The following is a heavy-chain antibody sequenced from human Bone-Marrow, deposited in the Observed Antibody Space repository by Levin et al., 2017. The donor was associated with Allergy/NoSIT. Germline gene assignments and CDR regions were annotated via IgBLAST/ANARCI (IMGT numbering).Heavy chain of an antibody. V-gene: IGHV1-2*02. Sequence: ASVKVSCKASGYTFTGYYMHWVRQAPGQGLEWMGWINPNSGGTNYAQKFQGRVTMTRDTSISTAYMELSRLRSDDTAVYYCANTHYDILTGDYTWFDPWGQGTLVTVSS. CDR2: INPNSGGT. D-gene: IGHD3-9*01. CDR1: GYTFTGYY. CDR3: ANTHYDILTGDYTWFDP. J-gene: IGHJ5*02.